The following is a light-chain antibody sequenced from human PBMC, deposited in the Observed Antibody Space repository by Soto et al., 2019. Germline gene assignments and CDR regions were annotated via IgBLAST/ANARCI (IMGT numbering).Light chain of an antibody. Sequence: DIVMTQSPDSLAVSLGERATINCKSSQSVLNYLACYQQKPGQPPKLLIYWASTRESGVPDRVSGSGSGTDFTLTISSLQAEDVAVYYCQQYYSTPQTFGQGTKVEIK. V-gene: IGKV4-1*01. CDR1: QSVLNY. CDR3: QQYYSTPQT. J-gene: IGKJ1*01. CDR2: WAS.